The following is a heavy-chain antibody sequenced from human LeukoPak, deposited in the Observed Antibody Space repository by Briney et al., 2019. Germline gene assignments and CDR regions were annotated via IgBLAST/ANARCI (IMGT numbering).Heavy chain of an antibody. Sequence: GGPLRLSCAASGFTFRNYGMHWVRQTPGKGLEWVAVIWSNGVNKYYGDSVKGRFTTSRDNSENTLSLQMNDLRAEDTGVYYCVKERAPFDAFDIWGQGTVVTVS. J-gene: IGHJ3*02. CDR1: GFTFRNYG. CDR2: IWSNGVNK. CDR3: VKERAPFDAFDI. V-gene: IGHV3-33*06.